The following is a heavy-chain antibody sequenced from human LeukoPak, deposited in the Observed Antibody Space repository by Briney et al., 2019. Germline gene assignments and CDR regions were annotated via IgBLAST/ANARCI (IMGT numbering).Heavy chain of an antibody. V-gene: IGHV3-74*01. J-gene: IGHJ3*02. CDR2: INTDGSST. CDR3: ARDPREDSSGPGGFWMAFDI. D-gene: IGHD3-22*01. Sequence: RAGGSLRLSCAASGFTFSSYWMHWVRQAPGKGLVWVSRINTDGSSTSYADSVKGRFTISRDNSKNTLYLQMNSLRAEDTAVYYCARDPREDSSGPGGFWMAFDIWGQGTMVTVSS. CDR1: GFTFSSYW.